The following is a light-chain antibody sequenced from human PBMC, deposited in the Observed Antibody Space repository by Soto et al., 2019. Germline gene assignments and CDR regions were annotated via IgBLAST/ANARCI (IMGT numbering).Light chain of an antibody. CDR3: QQYNSFPYT. V-gene: IGKV1-5*03. J-gene: IGKJ2*01. CDR2: KAS. CDR1: QSIRSW. Sequence: DIQLTQSPSTLSASVGDRVTITCRASQSIRSWLAWYQQKPGKAPKLLIYKASSLESGVPSRLRGSGSGTEFTLTISSLQPDDFATYYCQQYNSFPYTFGQGTKVDIK.